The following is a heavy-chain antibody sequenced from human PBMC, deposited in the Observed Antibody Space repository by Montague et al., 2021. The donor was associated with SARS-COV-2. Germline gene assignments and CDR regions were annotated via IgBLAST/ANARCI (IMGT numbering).Heavy chain of an antibody. J-gene: IGHJ4*02. CDR2: IGPSGST. D-gene: IGHD3-22*01. Sequence: SETLSLTCGVSGGSLSGNHWSWIRQPPGKRLEWIGEIGPSGSTNXSPSLKSRVIMSLDTSKNHFSLKLSSVTAADTAVYYCARGLIDITMMVVVFTGASFYFDYWGQGILVTVSS. V-gene: IGHV4-34*01. CDR3: ARGLIDITMMVVVFTGASFYFDY. CDR1: GGSLSGNH.